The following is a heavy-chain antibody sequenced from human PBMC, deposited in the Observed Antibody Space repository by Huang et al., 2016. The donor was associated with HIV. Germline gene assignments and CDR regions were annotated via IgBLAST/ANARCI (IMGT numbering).Heavy chain of an antibody. Sequence: QVQLVESGAELKKPGASVRVSCKVSGYTVSELSLHWGRTGPEKGVEWMGGFDPEEEETSYGQRLQGRVTITEDTSTDTAYMELSSLRPEDTAVYYCATSTPDVGAGVLRSAFDIWGQGTMVTVSS. J-gene: IGHJ3*02. CDR1: GYTVSELS. D-gene: IGHD2-15*01. CDR3: ATSTPDVGAGVLRSAFDI. V-gene: IGHV1-24*01. CDR2: FDPEEEET.